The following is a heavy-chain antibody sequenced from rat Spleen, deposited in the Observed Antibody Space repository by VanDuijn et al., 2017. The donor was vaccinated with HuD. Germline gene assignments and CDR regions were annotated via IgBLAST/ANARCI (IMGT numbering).Heavy chain of an antibody. CDR1: GFTFSDYA. D-gene: IGHD1-9*01. J-gene: IGHJ4*01. Sequence: EVQLVESGGGLVQPGRSLKLSCAASGFTFSDYAMAWVRQAPKKGLEWVATIIYDGRRNYYRDSVKGRFTISRDNAKSSLYLQMDSLRSEDTATYYCARHGYNFYVMDAWGQGASVTVSS. V-gene: IGHV5-17*01. CDR3: ARHGYNFYVMDA. CDR2: IIYDGRRN.